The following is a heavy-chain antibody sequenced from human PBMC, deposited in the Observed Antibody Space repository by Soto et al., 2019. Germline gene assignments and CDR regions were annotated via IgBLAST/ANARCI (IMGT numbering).Heavy chain of an antibody. Sequence: EVLLVESGGGLVKPGGSLRLSCAVSGFTFSSYSMNWVRQAPGKGLEWVSSISSDSKYIYYADSVKGRFTTSRDNAQNPFFRQMKSWRAGDTAVFFCTRREFAEVVVAERVFAYGGQGTLVPVSS. J-gene: IGHJ4*02. CDR1: GFTFSSYS. D-gene: IGHD2-15*01. V-gene: IGHV3-21*02. CDR2: ISSDSKYI. CDR3: TRREFAEVVVAERVFAY.